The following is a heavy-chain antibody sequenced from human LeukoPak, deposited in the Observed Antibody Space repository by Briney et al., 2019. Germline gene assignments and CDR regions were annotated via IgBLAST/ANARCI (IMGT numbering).Heavy chain of an antibody. Sequence: PSETLSLTCTVSGGSISSGRYYWSWIRQPAGKGLEWIGRIYTSGSTNYNPSLKSRVTISEDTSQNQFSLRLSSVTAADTAVYYCARAFMITFGGVINYVYYFDYWGQGTLVTVSS. J-gene: IGHJ4*02. D-gene: IGHD3-16*02. CDR2: IYTSGST. V-gene: IGHV4-61*02. CDR3: ARAFMITFGGVINYVYYFDY. CDR1: GGSISSGRYY.